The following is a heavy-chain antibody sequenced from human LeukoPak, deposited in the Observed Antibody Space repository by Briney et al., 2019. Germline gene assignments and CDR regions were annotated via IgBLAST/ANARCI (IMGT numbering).Heavy chain of an antibody. CDR2: INHSGST. V-gene: IGHV4-39*07. CDR3: ARADSSGWYGAFYFDY. D-gene: IGHD6-19*01. CDR1: GGSVSSGRDY. J-gene: IGHJ4*02. Sequence: SETLSLTCTVSGGSVSSGRDYWSWIRQPPGKGLEWIGEINHSGSTNYNPSLKSRVTISVDTSKNQFSLKLSSVTAADTAVYCCARADSSGWYGAFYFDYWGQGTLVTVSS.